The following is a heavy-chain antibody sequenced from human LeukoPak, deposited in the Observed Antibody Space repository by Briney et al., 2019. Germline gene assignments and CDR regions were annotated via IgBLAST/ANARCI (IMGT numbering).Heavy chain of an antibody. V-gene: IGHV3-30-3*01. J-gene: IGHJ4*02. CDR1: GFTLSSYN. CDR3: TRDLRGDYLFDY. Sequence: HPGGSLRLSCAASGFTLSSYNINWVRQAPGKGLEWVALISFDGFNKYYADSVKGRFSISRDNSKNTLHLEMDSLRVDDTAMYYCTRDLRGDYLFDYWGQGTLVTVSS. CDR2: ISFDGFNK. D-gene: IGHD4-17*01.